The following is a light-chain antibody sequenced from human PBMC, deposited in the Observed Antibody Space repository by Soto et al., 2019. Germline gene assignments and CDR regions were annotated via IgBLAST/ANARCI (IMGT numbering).Light chain of an antibody. V-gene: IGKV3-15*01. CDR1: QNIHIN. CDR3: QQYEGWPRT. Sequence: EIVMTQFPDTLSVSPGDTATLSCRSSQNIHINLAWYQQKPGQAPTLLIYGVTDRAPGVPARFSGSGSGTDFTLTIRSVQSGDFGVFYCQQYEGWPRTFGLGTKVEIQ. CDR2: GVT. J-gene: IGKJ2*01.